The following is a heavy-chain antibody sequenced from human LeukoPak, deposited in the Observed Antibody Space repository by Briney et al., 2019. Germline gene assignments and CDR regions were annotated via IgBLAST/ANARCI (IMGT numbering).Heavy chain of an antibody. V-gene: IGHV4-39*07. J-gene: IGHJ3*02. CDR3: ARDGPYYYDSSGYYNDAFDI. Sequence: PSETLSLTCTVSGGSISSSGHYWGWIRQPPGGGLEYIGTISYSGSTYYNPSLKSRVTISVNTSKNQFSLKLSSVTAADTAVYYCARDGPYYYDSSGYYNDAFDIWGQGTMVTVSS. D-gene: IGHD3-22*01. CDR2: ISYSGST. CDR1: GGSISSSGHY.